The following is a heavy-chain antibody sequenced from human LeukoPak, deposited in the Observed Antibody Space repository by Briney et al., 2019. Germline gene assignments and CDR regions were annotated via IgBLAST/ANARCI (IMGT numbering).Heavy chain of an antibody. D-gene: IGHD3-3*01. J-gene: IGHJ4*02. CDR1: GFTFSSYG. Sequence: GGSLRLSCAASGFTFSSYGMSWVRQAPGKGLEWVSSISSSSSYIYYADSVKGRFTISRDNAKNSLYLQMNSLRAEDTAVYYCARHYDFWSGYWILDYWGQGTLVTVSS. V-gene: IGHV3-21*01. CDR3: ARHYDFWSGYWILDY. CDR2: ISSSSSYI.